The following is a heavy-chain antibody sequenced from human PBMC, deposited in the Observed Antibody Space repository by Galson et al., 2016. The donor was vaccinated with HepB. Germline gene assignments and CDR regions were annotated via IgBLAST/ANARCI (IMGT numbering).Heavy chain of an antibody. V-gene: IGHV1-46*01. Sequence: SVKVSCKASGYTFTSHYMHWVRQAPGQGLEWMGTINPSGGSTSYAQKFQGRVTMTTDTSTSTAYMELRSLRSDDTAVYYCARYPRKIRYQLLEIYYYYYSMDVWGQGTTVTVSS. CDR1: GYTFTSHY. CDR3: ARYPRKIRYQLLEIYYYYYSMDV. J-gene: IGHJ6*02. D-gene: IGHD2-2*01. CDR2: INPSGGST.